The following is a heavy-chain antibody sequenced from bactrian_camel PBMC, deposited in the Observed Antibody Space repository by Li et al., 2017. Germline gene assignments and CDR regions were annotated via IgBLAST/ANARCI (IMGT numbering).Heavy chain of an antibody. CDR1: GLSFSNNY. CDR2: ITGDGTNT. Sequence: QLVESGGGLVQPGGSLRLSCAASGLSFSNNYFNWVRQVPGKGLEWVSSITGDGTNTYYADSVKGRFAISRDNVKNTVDLQMNSLKSEDTALYYCTTSWYEYDYWGQGTQVTVS. V-gene: IGHV3-2*01. J-gene: IGHJ4*01. CDR3: TTSWYEYDY. D-gene: IGHD2*01.